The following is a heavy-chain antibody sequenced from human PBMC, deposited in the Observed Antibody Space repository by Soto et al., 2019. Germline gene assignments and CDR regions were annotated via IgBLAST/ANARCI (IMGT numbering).Heavy chain of an antibody. CDR1: GGSFSGYY. V-gene: IGHV4-34*01. CDR2: INHSGST. CDR3: ARGLGSSGSYYFDY. Sequence: PSETLSLTCAVYGGSFSGYYWSWIRQPPGKGLEWIGEINHSGSTNYNPSLKSRVTISVDTSKNQFSLKLSSVTAADTAVYYCARGLGSSGSYYFDYWGQGTLGTVSS. J-gene: IGHJ4*02. D-gene: IGHD6-19*01.